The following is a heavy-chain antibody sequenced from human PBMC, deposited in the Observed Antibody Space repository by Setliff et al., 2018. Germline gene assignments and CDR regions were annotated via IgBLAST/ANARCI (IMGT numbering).Heavy chain of an antibody. D-gene: IGHD1-1*01. Sequence: ASVKVSCKASGGTFSGYAFSWVRQAPGEGLEWMGGITPIFETAHYAEKFQDRVTITADKSTSTVHMEVSSLTSEDTAVYFCARDSVTLGQLERRGGWHYYGMDVWGQGSRVTVS. CDR2: ITPIFETA. CDR1: GGTFSGYA. J-gene: IGHJ6*02. CDR3: ARDSVTLGQLERRGGWHYYGMDV. V-gene: IGHV1-69*06.